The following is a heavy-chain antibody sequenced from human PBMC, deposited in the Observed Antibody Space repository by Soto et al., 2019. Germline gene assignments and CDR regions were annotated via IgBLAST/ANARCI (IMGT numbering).Heavy chain of an antibody. CDR1: GVTIRGYY. V-gene: IGHV4-59*12. D-gene: IGHD3-3*02. Sequence: QVQLQESGPGLVKPSETLSLTCNVSGVTIRGYYWHWIRQPPGKTLEWIGSIYYTGGTNYNPSLMIRVPLSVNTSQSHFSLKSNSLTAAHTGSYYCAGVTLSTIASPDSWGQGTLVTVSS. J-gene: IGHJ4*02. CDR3: AGVTLSTIASPDS. CDR2: IYYTGGT.